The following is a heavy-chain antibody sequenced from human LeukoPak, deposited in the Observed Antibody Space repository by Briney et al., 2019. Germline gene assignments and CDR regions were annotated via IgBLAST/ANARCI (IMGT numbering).Heavy chain of an antibody. D-gene: IGHD2-15*01. V-gene: IGHV4-34*01. Sequence: SETLSLTCAVYGGSLSRYYWSWMRQPPGKGLEWIGEINQSGDINNNPSLTSRVTISVDTSKNQFSLKLISATAADTAVYYCARGYCSGGSCYSGFDYWGQGTLVTVSS. J-gene: IGHJ4*02. CDR1: GGSLSRYY. CDR3: ARGYCSGGSCYSGFDY. CDR2: INQSGDI.